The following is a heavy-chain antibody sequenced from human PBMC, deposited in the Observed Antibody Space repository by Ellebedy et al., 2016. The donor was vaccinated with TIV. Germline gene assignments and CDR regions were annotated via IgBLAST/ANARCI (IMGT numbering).Heavy chain of an antibody. V-gene: IGHV5-51*01. J-gene: IGHJ4*02. CDR2: VYPGDSET. D-gene: IGHD1-26*01. Sequence: GESLKISCKGSGYRFTDNWIGWVRQMPGKGLDWMGIVYPGDSETRYSPSFGGQVTISVDKSISTAYLQWNTLKASDSAMYYCARLVSGSYSEEFDFWGQGTLVTVSS. CDR3: ARLVSGSYSEEFDF. CDR1: GYRFTDNW.